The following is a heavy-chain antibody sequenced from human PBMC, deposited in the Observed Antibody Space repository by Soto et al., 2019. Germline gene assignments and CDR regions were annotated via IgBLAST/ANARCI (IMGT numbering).Heavy chain of an antibody. D-gene: IGHD3-10*01. J-gene: IGHJ6*02. CDR2: IRSKANSYAT. CDR1: GFTFSGSA. V-gene: IGHV3-73*01. Sequence: GGSLRLSCAASGFTFSGSAMHWVRQASGKGLEWVGRIRSKANSYATAYAASVKGRFTIFRDDSKNTAYLQMNSLKTEDTAVYYCTQNITMVRGVMNYYGMDVWGQGTTVTVSS. CDR3: TQNITMVRGVMNYYGMDV.